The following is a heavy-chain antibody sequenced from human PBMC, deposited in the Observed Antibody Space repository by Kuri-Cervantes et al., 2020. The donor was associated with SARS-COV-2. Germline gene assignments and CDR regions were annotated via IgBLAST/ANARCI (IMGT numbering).Heavy chain of an antibody. V-gene: IGHV3-23*01. CDR2: ISGSGGST. CDR3: ARDFDDLYYYYMDV. D-gene: IGHD3-3*01. J-gene: IGHJ6*03. CDR1: GFTFSSYA. Sequence: GESLKISCAASGFTFSSYAMSWVRQAPGKGLEWVSAISGSGGSTYYADSVKGRFTISRDNSKNTLYLQMNSLRAEDTAVYYCARDFDDLYYYYMDVWGKGTTVTDSS.